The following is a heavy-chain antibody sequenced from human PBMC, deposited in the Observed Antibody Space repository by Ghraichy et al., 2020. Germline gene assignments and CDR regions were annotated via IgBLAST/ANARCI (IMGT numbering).Heavy chain of an antibody. CDR3: AKDRGDDFWSGYPTGWFDP. J-gene: IGHJ5*02. V-gene: IGHV3-23*01. D-gene: IGHD3-3*01. CDR1: GFTFSSYA. Sequence: GGSLRLSCAASGFTFSSYAMSWVRQAPGKGLEWVSAISGSGGSTYYADSVKGRFTISRDNSKNTLYLQMNSLRAEDTAVYYCAKDRGDDFWSGYPTGWFDPWGQGTLVTVSS. CDR2: ISGSGGST.